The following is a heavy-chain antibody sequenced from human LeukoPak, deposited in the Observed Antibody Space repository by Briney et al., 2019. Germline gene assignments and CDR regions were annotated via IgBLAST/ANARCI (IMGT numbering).Heavy chain of an antibody. CDR3: ARGSEWELLRWFDY. CDR2: IGTTGDA. V-gene: IGHV3-13*01. Sequence: GGSLRLSCAASGFTFSRYDMHWVRQGAGKGLEWVSGIGTTGDAHYPDSVKGRFTISRENAKDSLYLQMNSLRARDTAVYYCARGSEWELLRWFDYWGQGTLVTVSS. CDR1: GFTFSRYD. J-gene: IGHJ4*02. D-gene: IGHD1-26*01.